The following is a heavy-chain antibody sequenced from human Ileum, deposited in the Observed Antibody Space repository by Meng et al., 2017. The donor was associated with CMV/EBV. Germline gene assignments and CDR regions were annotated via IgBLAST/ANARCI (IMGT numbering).Heavy chain of an antibody. Sequence: GESLKISCAASGFTFSSYSMNWVRQAPGKGLEWVSSISSSSSYIYYADSVKGRFTISRDNAKNSLYLQMNSLRAEDTAVYYCATEPHRSSSWSPHWAQGTLVTVSS. D-gene: IGHD6-13*01. CDR3: ATEPHRSSSWSPH. CDR2: ISSSSSYI. V-gene: IGHV3-21*01. CDR1: GFTFSSYS. J-gene: IGHJ1*01.